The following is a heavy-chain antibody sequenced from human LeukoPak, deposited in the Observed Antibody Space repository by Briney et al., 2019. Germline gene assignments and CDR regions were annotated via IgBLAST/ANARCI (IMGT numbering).Heavy chain of an antibody. V-gene: IGHV4-34*01. Sequence: PSETLSLTCAVYGGSFSGYYWSWIRQPPGKGLEWIGEINHSGSTNYNPSLKSRVTISVDASKNQFSLKLSSVTAADTAVYYCAARPYGSWYYYMDVWGKGTTVTVSS. CDR1: GGSFSGYY. D-gene: IGHD3-10*01. CDR3: AARPYGSWYYYMDV. J-gene: IGHJ6*03. CDR2: INHSGST.